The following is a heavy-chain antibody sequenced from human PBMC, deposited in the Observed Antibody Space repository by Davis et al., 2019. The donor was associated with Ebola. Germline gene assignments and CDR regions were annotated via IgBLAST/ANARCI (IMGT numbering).Heavy chain of an antibody. J-gene: IGHJ5*02. Sequence: SETLSLTCTVSGGSISSYYWSWIRQPPGKGLEWIGYIYYSGSTNYNPSLKSRVTISVDTSKNQFSLKLSSVTAADTAVYYCARARRGYYIWGSYRYGVWFDPWGQGTLVTVSS. CDR3: ARARRGYYIWGSYRYGVWFDP. D-gene: IGHD3-16*02. V-gene: IGHV4-59*12. CDR1: GGSISSYY. CDR2: IYYSGST.